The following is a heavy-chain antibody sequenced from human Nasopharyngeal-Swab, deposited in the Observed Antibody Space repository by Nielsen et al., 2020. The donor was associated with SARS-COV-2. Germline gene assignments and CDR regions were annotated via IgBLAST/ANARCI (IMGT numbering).Heavy chain of an antibody. D-gene: IGHD5-12*01. CDR3: AREWINNFDY. Sequence: GGSLRLSCAASGFIFRSYTMTWVRQAPGKGLEWVADISYDGDNKYYADSVKGRFTISRDNSKNTLYLQMNSLRAEGTAVYYCAREWINNFDYWGQGTLVTVSS. CDR2: ISYDGDNK. J-gene: IGHJ4*02. CDR1: GFIFRSYT. V-gene: IGHV3-30-3*01.